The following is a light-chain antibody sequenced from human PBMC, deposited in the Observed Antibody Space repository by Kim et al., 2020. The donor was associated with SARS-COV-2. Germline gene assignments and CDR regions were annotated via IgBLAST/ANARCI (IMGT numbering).Light chain of an antibody. CDR3: CSYAGSSTFNWV. V-gene: IGLV2-23*02. CDR2: EVS. CDR1: SSDVGSYNL. J-gene: IGLJ3*02. Sequence: SITISCTGTSSDVGSYNLVSGYQQHPGKAPKLMIYEVSKRPSGVSNRFSGSKSGNTASLTISGLQAEDEADYYCCSYAGSSTFNWVFGGGTKLTVL.